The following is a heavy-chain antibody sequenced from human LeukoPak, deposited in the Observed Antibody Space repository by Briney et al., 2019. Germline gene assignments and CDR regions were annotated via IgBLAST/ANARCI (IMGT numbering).Heavy chain of an antibody. CDR2: ISAYNGNT. CDR3: ARVGYQLLLPSNFDY. Sequence: ASVKVSCKASGYTFTSYGISWVRQAPGQGLEWMGWISAYNGNTNYAQKLQGRVTMTTDTSTSTAYMELRSLRSDDTAVYYCARVGYQLLLPSNFDYWGQGTLVTVSS. J-gene: IGHJ4*02. D-gene: IGHD2-2*01. V-gene: IGHV1-18*01. CDR1: GYTFTSYG.